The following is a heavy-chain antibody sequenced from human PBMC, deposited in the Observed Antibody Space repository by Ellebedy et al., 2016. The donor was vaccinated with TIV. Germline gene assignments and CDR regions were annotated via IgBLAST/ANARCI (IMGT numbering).Heavy chain of an antibody. CDR2: IMEDGSEK. CDR3: ATIGGSFRFDS. J-gene: IGHJ4*02. V-gene: IGHV3-7*01. CDR1: GFTVRTSW. D-gene: IGHD1-26*01. Sequence: GESLKISCAASGFTVRTSWMSWVRQAPGKGLELVANIMEDGSEKYCVDSVKGRFTISRDNAKNSLYLQMNTLRAEDTAVYYCATIGGSFRFDSWGQGTLVTVSS.